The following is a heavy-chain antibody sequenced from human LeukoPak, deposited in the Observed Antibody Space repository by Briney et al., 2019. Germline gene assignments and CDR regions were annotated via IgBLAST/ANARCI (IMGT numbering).Heavy chain of an antibody. D-gene: IGHD3-10*01. CDR1: GFTLSSYA. V-gene: IGHV3-30*04. J-gene: IGHJ4*02. CDR3: ARGWFGELSPLDY. Sequence: GRSLRLSYAASGFTLSSYAMHWVRQAPGKGLEWVAVISYDGSNKYYADSVKGRFTISRDNSKNTLYLQMNSLRAEDTAVYYCARGWFGELSPLDYWGQGTLVTVSS. CDR2: ISYDGSNK.